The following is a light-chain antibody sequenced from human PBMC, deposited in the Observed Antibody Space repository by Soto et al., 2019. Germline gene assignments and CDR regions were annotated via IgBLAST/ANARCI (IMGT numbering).Light chain of an antibody. V-gene: IGKV1-5*03. CDR1: QSVSSS. CDR3: QQYDVYSPWM. Sequence: MTQSPATLSVSPGERATLSCRASQSVSSSYLAWYQQKPGEAPKLLIYKASNLESGVSSRFSGSGSGTEFTLTISSLQPDDSATYYCQQYDVYSPWMFGQGTKVDIK. CDR2: KAS. J-gene: IGKJ1*01.